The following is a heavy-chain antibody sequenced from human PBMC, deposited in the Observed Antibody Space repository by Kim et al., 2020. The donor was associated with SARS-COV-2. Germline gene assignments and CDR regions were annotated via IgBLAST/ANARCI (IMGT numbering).Heavy chain of an antibody. CDR1: GYTFTSYA. D-gene: IGHD3-22*01. Sequence: ASVKVSCKASGYTFTSYAMNWVRQAPGQGLEWMGWINTNTGNPTYAQGFTGRFVFSLDTSVSTAYLQISSLKAEDTAVYYCAEKGGYDSSGYMRGDYYGMDVWGQGTTVTVSS. V-gene: IGHV7-4-1*02. CDR3: AEKGGYDSSGYMRGDYYGMDV. CDR2: INTNTGNP. J-gene: IGHJ6*02.